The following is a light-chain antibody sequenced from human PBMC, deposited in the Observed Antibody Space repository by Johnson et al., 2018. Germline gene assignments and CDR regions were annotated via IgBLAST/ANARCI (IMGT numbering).Light chain of an antibody. J-gene: IGLJ1*01. CDR3: GTWDSSLSAGNV. CDR1: SSNIGNNY. V-gene: IGLV1-51*02. CDR2: ENN. Sequence: LTQPPSVSAAPGQKVTISCSGSSSNIGNNYVSWYQQLPGTAPKLLIYENNKRPSGIPDRFSGSKSGTSATPGITGLQPGDEADYYCGTWDSSLSAGNVFGTGTKVTVL.